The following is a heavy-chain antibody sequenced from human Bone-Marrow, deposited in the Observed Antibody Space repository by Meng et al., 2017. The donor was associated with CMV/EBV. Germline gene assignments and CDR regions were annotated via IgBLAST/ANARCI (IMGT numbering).Heavy chain of an antibody. V-gene: IGHV1-8*01. J-gene: IGHJ4*02. D-gene: IGHD2-2*01. CDR1: GYTFTRFG. Sequence: ASVKVSCKTSGYTFTRFGVTWMRQAPGQGLEWMGWMNPNGDNTGYAQKFQGRVTMTRNTSISTAYMELSSLRSEDTAVYYCARGRRYCSRTSCYYFDYWGQGTLVTVSS. CDR2: MNPNGDNT. CDR3: ARGRRYCSRTSCYYFDY.